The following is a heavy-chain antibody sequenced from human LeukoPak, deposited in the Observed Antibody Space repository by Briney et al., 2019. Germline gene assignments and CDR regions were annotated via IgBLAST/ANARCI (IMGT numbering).Heavy chain of an antibody. Sequence: ASVRVSCKTSGYTFIDYYIHWVRQAPGQGLEWMGWINTKTGRTSSARKFQGRVTMTRDPSITTVYMDMAWLTSDDTAIYFCARADFIDAGPYVIAPWGQGTLVTVSS. V-gene: IGHV1-2*02. CDR1: GYTFIDYY. CDR2: INTKTGRT. CDR3: ARADFIDAGPYVIAP. J-gene: IGHJ5*02. D-gene: IGHD3-3*01.